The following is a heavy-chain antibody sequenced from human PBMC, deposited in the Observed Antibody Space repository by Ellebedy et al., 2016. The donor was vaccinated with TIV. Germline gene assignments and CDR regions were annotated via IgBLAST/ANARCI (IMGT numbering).Heavy chain of an antibody. CDR1: GFTFNNYA. V-gene: IGHV3-23*01. CDR3: AIMAVPYYFES. CDR2: IDRNGGVT. Sequence: GESLKISCEASGFTFNNYAMSWLRQAPGKGLAWVSLIDRNGGVTYSADFLKGQFTISRDNSKNTLYLQMNSLTAEDTALYYCAIMAVPYYFESWGQGTLVTVSA. J-gene: IGHJ4*02. D-gene: IGHD3-16*01.